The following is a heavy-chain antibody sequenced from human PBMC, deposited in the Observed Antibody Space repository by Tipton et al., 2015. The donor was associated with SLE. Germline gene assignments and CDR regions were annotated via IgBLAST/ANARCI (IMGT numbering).Heavy chain of an antibody. V-gene: IGHV4-31*03. Sequence: TLSLTCTVSDGSISTDGYFWSWIRRRPGTGLEWIGYIYYSGSSYYSPSLESRLTISVDRSKNQFSLKLSSVTAADTAMYYCATNRTSAVGFDYWGQGTLVTVSS. D-gene: IGHD1-14*01. CDR2: IYYSGSS. CDR3: ATNRTSAVGFDY. CDR1: DGSISTDGYF. J-gene: IGHJ4*02.